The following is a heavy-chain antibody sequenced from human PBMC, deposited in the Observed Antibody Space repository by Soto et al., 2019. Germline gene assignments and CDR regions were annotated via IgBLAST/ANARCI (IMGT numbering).Heavy chain of an antibody. D-gene: IGHD1-26*01. V-gene: IGHV3-73*01. J-gene: IGHJ4*02. Sequence: EVQLVESGGGLVQPGGSLKLSCAASGFTFSGSAMHWVRQTSGKGLEWVGRIRGKADNYATAYAASVKGRFTISRDDSTTTAYLQMNSLRTEDTAVYYCTKWEVGNSRPLAYWGQGTLVTVSS. CDR2: IRGKADNYAT. CDR1: GFTFSGSA. CDR3: TKWEVGNSRPLAY.